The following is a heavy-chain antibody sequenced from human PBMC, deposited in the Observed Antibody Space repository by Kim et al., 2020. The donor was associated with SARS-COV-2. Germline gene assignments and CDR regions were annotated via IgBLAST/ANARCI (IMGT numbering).Heavy chain of an antibody. J-gene: IGHJ6*02. Sequence: GGSLRLSCAASGFTFSSYWMSWVRQAPGKGLEGVANIKQDGSEKYYVGSVKGRFTISRDNAKNSLYLQMNSLRAEDTAVYYCARDERWLRLYYYYYGMDVWGQGTTVTVSS. D-gene: IGHD5-12*01. CDR3: ARDERWLRLYYYYYGMDV. V-gene: IGHV3-7*01. CDR1: GFTFSSYW. CDR2: IKQDGSEK.